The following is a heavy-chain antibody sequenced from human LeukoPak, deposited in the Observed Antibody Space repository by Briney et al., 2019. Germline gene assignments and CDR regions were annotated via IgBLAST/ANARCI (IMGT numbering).Heavy chain of an antibody. Sequence: SETLSLTCTVSGGSISSYYWSWIRQPPGKGLEWIAYIYYSGSTNYNPSLKCRVTISVDTSKNQFSLRLTSVTAADRAVYYCARWDGYNSQFDYWGQGTLVTVSS. V-gene: IGHV4-59*01. CDR3: ARWDGYNSQFDY. J-gene: IGHJ4*02. CDR1: GGSISSYY. D-gene: IGHD5-24*01. CDR2: IYYSGST.